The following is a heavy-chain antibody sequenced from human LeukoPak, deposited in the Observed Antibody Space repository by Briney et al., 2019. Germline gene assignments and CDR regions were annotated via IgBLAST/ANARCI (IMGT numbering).Heavy chain of an antibody. V-gene: IGHV4-39*01. CDR3: ARHSRSGYSDYESAFDI. CDR1: GXSISSSSFY. Sequence: PSETLSLTCTVSGXSISSSSFYWDWIRQPPGKGLEWIGTIFYSGSTYYNPSLKSRITISVDTSKNQFSLKLSSVTAADTAAYYCARHSRSGYSDYESAFDIWGQGTMVIVSS. CDR2: IFYSGST. J-gene: IGHJ3*02. D-gene: IGHD5-12*01.